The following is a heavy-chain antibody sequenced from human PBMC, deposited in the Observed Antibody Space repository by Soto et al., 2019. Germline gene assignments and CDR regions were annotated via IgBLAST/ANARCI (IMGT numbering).Heavy chain of an antibody. Sequence: GASVKVSCKASGGTFSSYTISWVRQAPGQGLEWMGRIIPILGIANYAQKFQGRVTITADKSTSTAYMELSSLRSEDTAVYYCASSDFWSGYPTVYYYYYYMDVWGKGTTVTVSS. CDR1: GGTFSSYT. J-gene: IGHJ6*03. V-gene: IGHV1-69*02. CDR3: ASSDFWSGYPTVYYYYYYMDV. CDR2: IIPILGIA. D-gene: IGHD3-3*01.